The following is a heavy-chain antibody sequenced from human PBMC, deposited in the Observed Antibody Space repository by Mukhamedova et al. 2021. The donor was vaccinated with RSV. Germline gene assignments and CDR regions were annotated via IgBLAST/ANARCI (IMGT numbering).Heavy chain of an antibody. CDR3: ARSYTTVLDAFDI. V-gene: IGHV4-30-2*04. CDR2: VYHTGST. J-gene: IGHJ3*02. Sequence: GKGLEWIGNVYHTGSTASNPSLHSRVTISLDTSNNQFSPRLTSVTAADTAVYYCARSYTTVLDAFDIWGQGTTVTISS. D-gene: IGHD3-16*02.